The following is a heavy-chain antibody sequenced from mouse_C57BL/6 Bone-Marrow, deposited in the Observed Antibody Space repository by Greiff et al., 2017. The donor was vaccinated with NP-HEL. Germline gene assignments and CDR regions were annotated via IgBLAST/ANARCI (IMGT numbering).Heavy chain of an antibody. Sequence: VRLVESGPGLVAPSQSLSITCTVSGFSLTSYAISWVRQPPGKGLEWLGVIWTGGGKNYTSDLKSRLSSCKDTSKSQVILKMNSLHTEDTAEYYWARKGRYYAMDYWGQVTSVTVSS. J-gene: IGHJ4*01. CDR1: GFSLTSYA. CDR3: ARKGRYYAMDY. V-gene: IGHV2-9-1*01. CDR2: IWTGGGK.